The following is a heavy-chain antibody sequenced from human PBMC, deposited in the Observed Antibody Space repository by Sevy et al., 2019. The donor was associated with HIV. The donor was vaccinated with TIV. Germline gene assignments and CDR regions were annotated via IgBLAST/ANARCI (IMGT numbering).Heavy chain of an antibody. CDR2: ISYDGSNK. J-gene: IGHJ4*02. V-gene: IGHV3-30-3*01. Sequence: GGSLRLSCAASGFTFSSYAMHWVRQAPGKGLEWVAVISYDGSNKYYADSVKGRFTISRDNSKNTLYLQMNSLRAEDTAVYYCARTVGLRLGELSFDYWAQGTLVTVSS. CDR3: ARTVGLRLGELSFDY. D-gene: IGHD3-16*02. CDR1: GFTFSSYA.